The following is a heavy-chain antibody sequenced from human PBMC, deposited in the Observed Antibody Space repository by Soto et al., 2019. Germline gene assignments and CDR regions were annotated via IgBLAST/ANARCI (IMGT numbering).Heavy chain of an antibody. D-gene: IGHD3-10*01. CDR1: GYTFSNYL. V-gene: IGHV1-3*01. CDR2: INAGNGNT. J-gene: IGHJ4*02. Sequence: QVQLVQSGAEVKKPGASVKVSCKASGYTFSNYLLHWVRQAPGQRLEWMGWINAGNGNTKYSQRFQGRVTLTRDTAASTASMELSSRRFEDKAVYYCASPSYGSGNFYWGQGTLVTVSS. CDR3: ASPSYGSGNFY.